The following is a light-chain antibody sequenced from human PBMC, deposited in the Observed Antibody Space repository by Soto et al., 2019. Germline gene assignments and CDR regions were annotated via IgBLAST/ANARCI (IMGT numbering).Light chain of an antibody. V-gene: IGKV3-15*01. CDR3: QQYNDWPPIT. Sequence: EIMMTQSPATLSLSPGESATLSCRASQSVSNNLAWYQHKPGQAPRLLIYYASTRATGIPARFSGSGSGTEFTITISSLQSEDFALFYCQQYNDWPPITFGQGTRLEIK. CDR1: QSVSNN. J-gene: IGKJ5*01. CDR2: YAS.